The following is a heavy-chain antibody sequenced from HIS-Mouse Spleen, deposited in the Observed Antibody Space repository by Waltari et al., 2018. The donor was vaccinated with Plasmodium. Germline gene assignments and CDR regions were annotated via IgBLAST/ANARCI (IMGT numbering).Heavy chain of an antibody. D-gene: IGHD6-13*01. Sequence: QVQLVQSGAEVKKPGASVKVSCKASGYTFTGYYMHWVRQAPGQGLEWMGWINPNSAGKNDAQKVQGRVTMTRYTSISTAYMELSRLRSDDTAVYYCARVLGYKAAAGTFVEYFQHWGQGTLVTVSS. CDR2: INPNSAGK. J-gene: IGHJ1*01. CDR1: GYTFTGYY. CDR3: ARVLGYKAAAGTFVEYFQH. V-gene: IGHV1-2*02.